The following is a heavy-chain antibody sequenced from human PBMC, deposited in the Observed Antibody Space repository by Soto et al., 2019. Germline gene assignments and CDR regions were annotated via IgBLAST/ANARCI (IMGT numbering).Heavy chain of an antibody. CDR3: ARYRSGNPGY. D-gene: IGHD2-15*01. V-gene: IGHV1-18*01. Sequence: QVQLVQSGAEVKKPGASVKVSCKASGYTFTSYGISWVRQAPGQGLERMGWISAYNGNTNYAQKIQGRVNMTTDTSTSPACMGLRSMSSDDTAVHHCARYRSGNPGYWGQGTLVTVSS. CDR1: GYTFTSYG. J-gene: IGHJ4*02. CDR2: ISAYNGNT.